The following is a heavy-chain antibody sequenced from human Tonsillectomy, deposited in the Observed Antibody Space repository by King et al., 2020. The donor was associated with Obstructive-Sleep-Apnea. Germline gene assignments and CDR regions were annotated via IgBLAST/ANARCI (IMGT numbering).Heavy chain of an antibody. CDR1: GDSISTSYY. Sequence: LQLQESGPGLVKPSETLSLTCTVSGDSISTSYYWSWIRQPPGKGLELIWSIYYSGSNYYNPSLKSRVIISLDTSKNQFSLNLRSVTAADTAVYYCARGPSLGEEKDYWGQGTLVTVSS. V-gene: IGHV4-39*07. D-gene: IGHD2-21*01. CDR3: ARGPSLGEEKDY. J-gene: IGHJ4*02. CDR2: IYYSGSN.